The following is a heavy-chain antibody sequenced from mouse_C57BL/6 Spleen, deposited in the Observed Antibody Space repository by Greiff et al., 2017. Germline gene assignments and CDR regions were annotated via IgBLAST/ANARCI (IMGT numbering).Heavy chain of an antibody. Sequence: QVQLQQSGAELVKPGASVKMSCKASGYTFTSYWITWVKQRPGQGLEWIGDIYPGSGGTNYNEKFQGKATLTADTSSSTAYMQLSSLTSEDSAVYYCAGGCYDAYALDYWGQGTTVTVSS. D-gene: IGHD1-1*01. CDR3: AGGCYDAYALDY. CDR1: GYTFTSYW. J-gene: IGHJ4*01. CDR2: IYPGSGGT. V-gene: IGHV1-55*01.